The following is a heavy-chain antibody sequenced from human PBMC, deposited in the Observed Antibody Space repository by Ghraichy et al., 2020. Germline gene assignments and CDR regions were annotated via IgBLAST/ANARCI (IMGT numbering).Heavy chain of an antibody. CDR2: IGTSGDT. J-gene: IGHJ4*02. D-gene: IGHD6-19*01. CDR1: GFTFSSYD. CDR3: ARGGSGWSFDH. Sequence: GGSLRLSCAASGFTFSSYDMHWVRQATGKGLEWVSTIGTSGDTYYAGSVKGRFTISRENAKSSLYLQVNSLGAGDTSVYYCARGGSGWSFDHWGQGTLVTVSS. V-gene: IGHV3-13*01.